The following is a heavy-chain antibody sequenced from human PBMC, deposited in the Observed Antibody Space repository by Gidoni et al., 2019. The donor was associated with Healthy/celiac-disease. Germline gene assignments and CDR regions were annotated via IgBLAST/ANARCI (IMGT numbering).Heavy chain of an antibody. CDR2: IYYSGST. Sequence: QLQLQESGPGLVKPSETLSLTCTVSGGSICSSSYYWGWIRQPPGKGLEWIGSIYYSGSTYYNPSLKSRVTISVDTSKNQFSLKLSSVTAADTAVYYCARDRLTFGGVPYYFDYWGQGTLVTVSS. D-gene: IGHD3-16*01. V-gene: IGHV4-39*07. J-gene: IGHJ4*02. CDR1: GGSICSSSYY. CDR3: ARDRLTFGGVPYYFDY.